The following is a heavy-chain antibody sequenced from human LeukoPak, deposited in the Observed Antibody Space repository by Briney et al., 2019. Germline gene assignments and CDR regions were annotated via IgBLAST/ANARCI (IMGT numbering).Heavy chain of an antibody. CDR1: GYTFTSYG. CDR2: ISAYNGNT. Sequence: ASVKVSCKASGYTFTSYGISWVRQAPGQGLEWMGWISAYNGNTNYAQKLQGRVTMTTDTSTSTAYMELRSLRSDDTAVYYCARDRVYYYDSSGYLAWGQGTLVTVSS. CDR3: ARDRVYYYDSSGYLA. D-gene: IGHD3-22*01. V-gene: IGHV1-18*01. J-gene: IGHJ5*02.